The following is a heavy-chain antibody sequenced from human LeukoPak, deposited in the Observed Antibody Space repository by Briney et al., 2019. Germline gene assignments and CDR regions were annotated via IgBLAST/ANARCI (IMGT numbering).Heavy chain of an antibody. CDR3: AKGGHYDSRDAMDY. J-gene: IGHJ4*02. Sequence: GGSLRLSCAASGFTFDDYAMHWVRQAPGKGLEWVSLISGDGDTTYYADSVKGRFTISRDNSKNSLSLQMTSLRPEDTALYYCAKGGHYDSRDAMDYWGRGTLVSVSS. D-gene: IGHD3-22*01. CDR2: ISGDGDTT. CDR1: GFTFDDYA. V-gene: IGHV3-43*02.